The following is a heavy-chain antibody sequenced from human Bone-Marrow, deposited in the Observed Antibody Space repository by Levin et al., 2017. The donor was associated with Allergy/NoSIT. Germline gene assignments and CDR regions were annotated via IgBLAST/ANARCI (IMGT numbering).Heavy chain of an antibody. V-gene: IGHV3-74*01. Sequence: ETLSLTCTASGFTFSSYWMHWVRQGPGKGLVWVSRINSDGSYTNYADSVKGRFTISRDNAKNTLYLQLNSLRAEDTAVYYCARDRDYGGNRFDYWGQGTLVTVSS. CDR2: INSDGSYT. J-gene: IGHJ4*02. D-gene: IGHD4-23*01. CDR3: ARDRDYGGNRFDY. CDR1: GFTFSSYW.